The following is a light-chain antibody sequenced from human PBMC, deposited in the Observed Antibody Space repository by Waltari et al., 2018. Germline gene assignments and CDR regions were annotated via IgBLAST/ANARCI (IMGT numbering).Light chain of an antibody. CDR1: QRVASNY. J-gene: IGKJ1*01. V-gene: IGKV3-20*01. CDR2: ATS. Sequence: VVLTQSPDTLSLSPGERATLSCRASQRVASNYLAWYQQKPGQAPRLLIYATSTRATGTPDRFSGSGSGTDFILTISRLEPEDFAVYFCQQYGTSHWTFGQGTRVEFK. CDR3: QQYGTSHWT.